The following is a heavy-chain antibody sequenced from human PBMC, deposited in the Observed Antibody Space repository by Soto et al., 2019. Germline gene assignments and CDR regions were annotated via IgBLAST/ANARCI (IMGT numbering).Heavy chain of an antibody. Sequence: EVKLLESGGGLVQPGGSLKLSCAASGFIFSAYAMSWVRQAPGKGLEWVSTISDTIGATDYADSVKGRFTISRDISRNTLYLQMNSLRADDTAVYYCTKTGTLLTGNNWFDRWGQGTLVTVSS. CDR3: TKTGTLLTGNNWFDR. CDR2: ISDTIGAT. J-gene: IGHJ5*02. V-gene: IGHV3-23*01. CDR1: GFIFSAYA. D-gene: IGHD3-9*01.